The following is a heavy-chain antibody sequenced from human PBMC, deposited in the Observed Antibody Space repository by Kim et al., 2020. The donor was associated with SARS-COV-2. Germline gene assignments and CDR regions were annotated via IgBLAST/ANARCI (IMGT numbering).Heavy chain of an antibody. Sequence: SETLSLTCTVSGGSISSGSYYWSWIRQPAGKGLEWIGRIYTSGSTNYNPSLKSRVTISVDTSKNQFSLKLSSVTAADTAVYYCASTRVIAYCGGDCSSPFDYWGQGTLVTVSS. D-gene: IGHD2-21*02. J-gene: IGHJ4*02. CDR1: GGSISSGSYY. CDR3: ASTRVIAYCGGDCSSPFDY. CDR2: IYTSGST. V-gene: IGHV4-61*02.